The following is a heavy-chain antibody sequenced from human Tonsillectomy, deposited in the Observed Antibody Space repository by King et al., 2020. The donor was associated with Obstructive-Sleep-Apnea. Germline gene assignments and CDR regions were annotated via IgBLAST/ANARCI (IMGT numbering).Heavy chain of an antibody. J-gene: IGHJ4*02. CDR2: IKQGGSEK. Sequence: VQLVESGGGLVQPGGSLRLSCAGSTFTFSSYWMSWVRQAPGKGLEWVANIKQGGSEKYYVDSVKGRFTISRDKAKNSLYLQMNSLTAEDTAVYYCARGDSGSYYRPYFFDYWGQGTLVTVSS. D-gene: IGHD3-10*01. V-gene: IGHV3-7*01. CDR1: TFTFSSYW. CDR3: ARGDSGSYYRPYFFDY.